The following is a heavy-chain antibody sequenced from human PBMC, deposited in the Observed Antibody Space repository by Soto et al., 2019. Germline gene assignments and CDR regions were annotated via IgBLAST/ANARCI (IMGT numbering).Heavy chain of an antibody. Sequence: PGESLKISCKGSGYSFTTYWIAWVRQMPGKGLEWTGIIYPADSDTRYSASFQGQVTISVDKSISTAYLQWRSLRASDTAMYYCARLRCGSTSCYTRFYHFYGMDVWGQGTTVTVSS. V-gene: IGHV5-51*01. CDR3: ARLRCGSTSCYTRFYHFYGMDV. CDR1: GYSFTTYW. CDR2: IYPADSDT. J-gene: IGHJ6*02. D-gene: IGHD2-2*02.